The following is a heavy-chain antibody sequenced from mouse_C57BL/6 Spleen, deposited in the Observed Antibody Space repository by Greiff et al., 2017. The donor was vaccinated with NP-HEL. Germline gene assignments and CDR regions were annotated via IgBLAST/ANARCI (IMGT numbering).Heavy chain of an antibody. D-gene: IGHD2-2*01. Sequence: VQLQQPGAELVKPGASVKMSCKASGYTFTSYWITWVKQRPGQGLEWIGDIYPGSGSTNYNEKFKSKATLTVDTSSSTAYMQLSSLTSEDSAVYYCARGGLRRHYYYAMDYWGQGTSVTVSS. V-gene: IGHV1-55*01. CDR1: GYTFTSYW. J-gene: IGHJ4*01. CDR3: ARGGLRRHYYYAMDY. CDR2: IYPGSGST.